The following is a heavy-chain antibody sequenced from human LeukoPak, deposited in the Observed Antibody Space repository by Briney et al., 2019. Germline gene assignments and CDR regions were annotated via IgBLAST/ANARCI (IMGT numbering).Heavy chain of an antibody. J-gene: IGHJ5*02. CDR3: ARQWLVEENWFDP. V-gene: IGHV5-51*01. Sequence: GESLKISCKSSGYSFTSYWIGWVRQMPGKGLEWMGIIHPGDSDTRYSPSFQGQVTISADKSISTAYLQWSSLKASDTAMYYCARQWLVEENWFDPWGQGTLVTVSS. CDR2: IHPGDSDT. D-gene: IGHD6-19*01. CDR1: GYSFTSYW.